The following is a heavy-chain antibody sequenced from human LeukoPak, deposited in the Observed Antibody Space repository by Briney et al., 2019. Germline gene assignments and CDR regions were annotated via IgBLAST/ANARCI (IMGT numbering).Heavy chain of an antibody. CDR1: GFTFSSYA. CDR3: ARGVVVVITTSPQDFDAFDI. CDR2: MSYDGSNK. J-gene: IGHJ3*02. D-gene: IGHD3-22*01. Sequence: GGSLRLSCAASGFTFSSYAMHWVRQAPGKGLEWVAVMSYDGSNKYYADSVKGRFTISRDNSKNTLYLQMNSLRAEDTAVYYCARGVVVVITTSPQDFDAFDIWGQGTMVTVSS. V-gene: IGHV3-30-3*01.